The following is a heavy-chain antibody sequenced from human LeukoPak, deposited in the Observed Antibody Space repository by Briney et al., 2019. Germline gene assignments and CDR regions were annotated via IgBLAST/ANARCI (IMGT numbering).Heavy chain of an antibody. J-gene: IGHJ2*01. V-gene: IGHV3-30*18. CDR3: AKGPCGGDCYVYFDL. CDR2: ISYDGSNR. Sequence: GGSLRLSCAVSGFTFSSYGMHWVRQAPGKGLEWVAVISYDGSNRYYADSVKGRFTISRDNSKNTLYLQMNSLRAEDTAVYYCAKGPCGGDCYVYFDLWGRGTLVTVSS. D-gene: IGHD2-21*02. CDR1: GFTFSSYG.